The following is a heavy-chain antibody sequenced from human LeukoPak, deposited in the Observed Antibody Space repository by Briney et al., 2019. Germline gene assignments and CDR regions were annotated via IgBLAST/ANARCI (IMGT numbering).Heavy chain of an antibody. CDR2: IYYSGST. V-gene: IGHV4-39*01. CDR3: ARHAVRIVVVNH. D-gene: IGHD3-22*01. J-gene: IGHJ5*02. CDR1: GGSISSSSYY. Sequence: SETLSLTCTVSGGSISSSSYYWGWIRQPPGKGLEWIGSIYYSGSTYYNPSLKGQGTISVDTSKNQSSLKLSSVTAADTAVCYCARHAVRIVVVNHWGQGTLVTVSS.